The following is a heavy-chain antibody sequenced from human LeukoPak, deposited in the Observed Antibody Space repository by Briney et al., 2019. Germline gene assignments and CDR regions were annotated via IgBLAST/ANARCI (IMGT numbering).Heavy chain of an antibody. Sequence: ASVKVSCKASGYTFNSYGISWVRQAPGQGLEWMGWISAYNGNTNYAQKLQGRVTMTTDTSTSTAYMELRSLRSDDTAVYYCARGHLVYDSSGYYDDYYYYYMDVWGKGTTVTVSS. CDR2: ISAYNGNT. CDR3: ARGHLVYDSSGYYDDYYYYYMDV. D-gene: IGHD3-22*01. V-gene: IGHV1-18*01. J-gene: IGHJ6*03. CDR1: GYTFNSYG.